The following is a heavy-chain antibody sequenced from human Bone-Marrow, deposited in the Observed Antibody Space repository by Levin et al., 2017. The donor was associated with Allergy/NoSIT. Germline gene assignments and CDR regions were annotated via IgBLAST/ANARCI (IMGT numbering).Heavy chain of an antibody. CDR3: AKDKGIAVAGQFDP. Sequence: SLKISCAASGFTFDDYAMHWVRQAPGKGLEWVSGISWNSGSIGYADSVKGRFTISRDNAKNSLYLQMNSLRAEDTALYYCAKDKGIAVAGQFDPWGQGTLVTVSS. CDR2: ISWNSGSI. V-gene: IGHV3-9*01. CDR1: GFTFDDYA. J-gene: IGHJ5*02. D-gene: IGHD6-19*01.